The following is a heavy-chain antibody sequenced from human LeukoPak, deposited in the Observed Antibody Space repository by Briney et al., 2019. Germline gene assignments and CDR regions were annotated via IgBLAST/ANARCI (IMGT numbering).Heavy chain of an antibody. J-gene: IGHJ4*02. V-gene: IGHV1-69*05. CDR2: IIPIFGTA. Sequence: ASVKVSCKASGYTFTSYAISWVRQAPGQGLEWMGRIIPIFGTANYAQKFQGRVTITTDESTSTAYMELSSLRSEDTAVYYCARDRPRGYSYGFPDYWGQGTLVTVSS. CDR1: GYTFTSYA. CDR3: ARDRPRGYSYGFPDY. D-gene: IGHD5-18*01.